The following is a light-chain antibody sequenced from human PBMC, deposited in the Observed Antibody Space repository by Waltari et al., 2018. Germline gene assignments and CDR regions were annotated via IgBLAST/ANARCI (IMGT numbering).Light chain of an antibody. V-gene: IGKV3-20*01. J-gene: IGKJ1*01. CDR1: QSVTTNQ. CDR3: QQYDTTRT. CDR2: GAT. Sequence: EVVLTQSPGTLSLSPGERATLSCRASQSVTTNQLAGYQQKPGQAPRLLIYGATSRATGIPDRFSGSGSGTDFTLTISRLEPEDFAVYYCQQYDTTRTFGPGT.